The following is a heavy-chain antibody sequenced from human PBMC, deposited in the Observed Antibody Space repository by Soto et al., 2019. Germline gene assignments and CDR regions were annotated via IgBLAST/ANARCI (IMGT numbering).Heavy chain of an antibody. CDR3: ARYFDWLYWFDP. CDR1: GGSISSYY. D-gene: IGHD3-9*01. CDR2: IYYSGST. V-gene: IGHV4-59*01. J-gene: IGHJ5*02. Sequence: PSETLSLTCTVSGGSISSYYWSWIRQPPGKGLEWIGYIYYSGSTNYNPSLKSRVTISVDTSKNQFSLKLSSVTAADTAVYYCARYFDWLYWFDPWGQGTLVTAPQ.